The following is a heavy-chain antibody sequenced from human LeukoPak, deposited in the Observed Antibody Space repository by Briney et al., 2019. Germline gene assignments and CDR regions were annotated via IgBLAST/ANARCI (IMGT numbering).Heavy chain of an antibody. CDR2: INGDGSST. D-gene: IGHD2-15*01. Sequence: PGGSLRLSCAASGFTFSSDWRHWVRQAPGKGLVWVSRINGDGSSTNYADSVKGRFTISRDNAKNTLYLQMNSLRAEDTAVYYCAKSSVGEGRIIPSGYFDKWGQGTLVTVSS. J-gene: IGHJ4*02. CDR3: AKSSVGEGRIIPSGYFDK. V-gene: IGHV3-74*01. CDR1: GFTFSSDW.